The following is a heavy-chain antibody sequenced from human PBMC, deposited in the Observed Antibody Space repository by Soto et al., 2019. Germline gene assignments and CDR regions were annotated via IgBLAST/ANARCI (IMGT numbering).Heavy chain of an antibody. D-gene: IGHD3-16*02. CDR1: GGSISSYY. Sequence: QVQLQESGPGLVKPSETLSLTCTVSGGSISSYYWSWIRQPPGKGLEWIGNIYHGISTNYNPSLKSRVTISVDTSKNHFSLQLTSVTAADTAVYYCARDLGRGSDHWDQGTLVTVSS. V-gene: IGHV4-59*01. CDR3: ARDLGRGSDH. CDR2: IYHGIST. J-gene: IGHJ4*02.